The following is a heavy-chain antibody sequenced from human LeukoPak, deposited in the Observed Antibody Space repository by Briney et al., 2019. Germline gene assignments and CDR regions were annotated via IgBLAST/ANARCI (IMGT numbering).Heavy chain of an antibody. J-gene: IGHJ4*02. V-gene: IGHV3-7*01. CDR2: IKYNGSGK. D-gene: IGHD1-26*01. CDR1: GFTLSR. Sequence: PGGSLRLSXAASGFTLSRMSWVRQAPGKGLEWVANIKYNGSGKYYADSVKGRFTISRDDAKNSLYLEMNRLRVEDTAVYYCARDLFSGSYQEDFWGQGTLVTVSS. CDR3: ARDLFSGSYQEDF.